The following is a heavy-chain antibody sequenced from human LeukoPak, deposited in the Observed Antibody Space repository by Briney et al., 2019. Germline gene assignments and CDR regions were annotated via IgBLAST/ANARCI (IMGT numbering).Heavy chain of an antibody. D-gene: IGHD2-15*01. CDR2: INPKSGDT. CDR3: ARGPLEFCSGGSCYSGRNWLDP. CDR1: GYTFSDYY. V-gene: IGHV1-2*02. J-gene: IGHJ5*02. Sequence: GASVKDSCKAPGYTFSDYYMHWVRPAPGQGRGWMGWINPKSGDTQYSQKLQGRITMTRDTSISTAYMELRRLRFDDTAVYYCARGPLEFCSGGSCYSGRNWLDPWGQGILVTVSS.